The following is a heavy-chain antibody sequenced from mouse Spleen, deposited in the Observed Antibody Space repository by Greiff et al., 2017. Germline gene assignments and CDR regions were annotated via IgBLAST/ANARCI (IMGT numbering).Heavy chain of an antibody. CDR2: IDPENGDT. CDR3: NGPITTVEAY. CDR1: GFNIKDYY. D-gene: IGHD1-1*01. Sequence: EVQLQQSGAELVRSGASVKLSCTASGFNIKDYYMHWVKQRPEQGLEWIGWIDPENGDTEYAPKFQGKATMTADTSSNTAYLQLSSLTSEDTAVYYCNGPITTVEAYWGQGTLVTVSA. J-gene: IGHJ3*01. V-gene: IGHV14-4*02.